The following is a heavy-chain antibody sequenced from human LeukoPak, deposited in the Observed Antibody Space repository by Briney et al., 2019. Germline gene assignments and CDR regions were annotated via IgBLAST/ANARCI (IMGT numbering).Heavy chain of an antibody. Sequence: SVKVSCKASGYTFTSYYMHWVRQAPGQGLQWMGGIIPIFGTTTYAQKFQGRVTITADKSTSTAYMELSSLRSEDTAVYYCASMTYSNKYFDYWGQGTLVTVSS. D-gene: IGHD6-13*01. CDR3: ASMTYSNKYFDY. J-gene: IGHJ4*02. V-gene: IGHV1-69*06. CDR2: IIPIFGTT. CDR1: GYTFTSYY.